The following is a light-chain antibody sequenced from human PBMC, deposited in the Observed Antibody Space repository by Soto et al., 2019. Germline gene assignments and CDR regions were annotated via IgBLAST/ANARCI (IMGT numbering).Light chain of an antibody. Sequence: QAVVTQPPSVSGTPGQRVNISCSGSSSNIGRDYVYWYQQFPGTAPKLLIYRGNQRPSGVPDRFSGSKSGTSASLAISGLRSDDESDYYCVAWDDSLSGDVFGTGTKVTVL. V-gene: IGLV1-47*01. CDR2: RGN. CDR3: VAWDDSLSGDV. J-gene: IGLJ1*01. CDR1: SSNIGRDY.